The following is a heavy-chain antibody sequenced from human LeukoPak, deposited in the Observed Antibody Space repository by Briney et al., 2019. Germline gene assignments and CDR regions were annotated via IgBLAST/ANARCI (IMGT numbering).Heavy chain of an antibody. Sequence: GGSLRLSCAASGFTSDDYAMHWVRQAPGKGLEWVSLISGDGGSTYYADSVKGRFTISRDNSKNSLYLQMNSLRTEDTALYYCVKDWGAYYDSSGFYSGDFDYWGQGTLVTFSS. V-gene: IGHV3-43*02. CDR3: VKDWGAYYDSSGFYSGDFDY. CDR1: GFTSDDYA. J-gene: IGHJ4*02. CDR2: ISGDGGST. D-gene: IGHD3-22*01.